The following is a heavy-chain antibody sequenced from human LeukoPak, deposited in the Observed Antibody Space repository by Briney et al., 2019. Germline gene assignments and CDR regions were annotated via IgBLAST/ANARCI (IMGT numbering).Heavy chain of an antibody. V-gene: IGHV1-69*13. J-gene: IGHJ4*02. CDR2: IIPIFGTA. D-gene: IGHD6-19*01. Sequence: ASVKVSCKASGGTFSSYAISWVRQAPGQGLEWMGGIIPIFGTANYAQKFQGRVTITADESTSTAYMELSSLRSEDTAVYYCARGTSPIAVARKYYFDYWGQGTLVTVSS. CDR1: GGTFSSYA. CDR3: ARGTSPIAVARKYYFDY.